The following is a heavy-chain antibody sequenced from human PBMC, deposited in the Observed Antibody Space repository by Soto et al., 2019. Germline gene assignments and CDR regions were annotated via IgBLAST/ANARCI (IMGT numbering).Heavy chain of an antibody. Sequence: PGGSLGLSCAASGFTFSSYGMHWVRQAPGKGLEWVAVISYDGSNKYYADSVKGRFTISRDNSKNTLYLQMNSLRAEDTAVYYCANVPGGYYDSSGYYPYYYYGMDVWGQGTTVTVSS. D-gene: IGHD3-22*01. CDR1: GFTFSSYG. V-gene: IGHV3-30*18. J-gene: IGHJ6*02. CDR3: ANVPGGYYDSSGYYPYYYYGMDV. CDR2: ISYDGSNK.